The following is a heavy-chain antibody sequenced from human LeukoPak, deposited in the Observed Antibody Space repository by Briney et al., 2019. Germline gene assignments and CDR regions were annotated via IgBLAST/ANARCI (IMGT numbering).Heavy chain of an antibody. CDR3: AKTMGAIDHDY. V-gene: IGHV3-23*01. CDR1: GFTFSGYS. D-gene: IGHD1-26*01. Sequence: SGGSLILSCAASGFTFSGYSMTWVRQAPGKGLEWVSTVTSSGGSTYYADSVKGRFTNSRDNSKNTLYLQMNSLRAEDTAVYYCAKTMGAIDHDYWGQGTLVTVSS. J-gene: IGHJ4*02. CDR2: VTSSGGST.